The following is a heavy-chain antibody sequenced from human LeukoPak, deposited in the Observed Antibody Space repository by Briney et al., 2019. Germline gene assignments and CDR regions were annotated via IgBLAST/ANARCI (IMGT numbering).Heavy chain of an antibody. CDR3: ARLGGSYYLGNWFDP. CDR1: GGSISSYY. J-gene: IGHJ5*02. CDR2: IYYSGST. V-gene: IGHV4-59*08. D-gene: IGHD3-10*01. Sequence: AETLSLTCTVSGGSISSYYWSWIRQPPGKRLEWIGYIYYSGSTNYNPSLKSRVTISVDTSKNQFSLKLSSVTAADTAVYYCARLGGSYYLGNWFDPWGQGTLVTVSS.